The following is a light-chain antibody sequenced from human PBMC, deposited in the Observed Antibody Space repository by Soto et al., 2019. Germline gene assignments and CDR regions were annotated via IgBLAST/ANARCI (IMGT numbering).Light chain of an antibody. V-gene: IGKV1-39*01. CDR1: QNMGRS. CDR3: QQSHSFPLT. Sequence: DIQMTQSPSSLSASVGDRVTITCRASQNMGRSLNWYQQKPGRAPKLLISITSTLQSGVPSRFSGSGSGTDFTLTISSLQPEDFATYYCQQSHSFPLTFGQGTKLEIK. J-gene: IGKJ2*01. CDR2: ITS.